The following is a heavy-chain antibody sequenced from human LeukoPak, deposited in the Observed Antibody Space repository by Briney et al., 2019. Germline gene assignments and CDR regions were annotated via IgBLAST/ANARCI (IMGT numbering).Heavy chain of an antibody. CDR2: IYYSGST. J-gene: IGHJ6*03. CDR1: VGSISRYY. CDR3: ARMGQLDYYYYYMDV. Sequence: PSEPLSLTCSVSVGSISRYYWRWLPEPPEEALEGIGHIYYSGSTNYNPSLKSRVTISVDTSKNQFSLKLSSVTAADTAVYYCARMGQLDYYYYYMDVWGKGTTVTVSS. D-gene: IGHD6-6*01. V-gene: IGHV4-59*13.